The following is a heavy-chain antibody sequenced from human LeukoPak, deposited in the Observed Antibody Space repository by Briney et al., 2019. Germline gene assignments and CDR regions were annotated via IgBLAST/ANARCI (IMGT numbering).Heavy chain of an antibody. CDR1: GGTFSSYA. D-gene: IGHD3-3*01. CDR3: AKDHDFWSGYYSGATHYYYYMDV. J-gene: IGHJ6*03. Sequence: SVKVSCKASGGTFSSYAISWVRQAPGQGLEWMGRIIPIFGTANYAQKFQGRVTITTDESTSTAYMELSSLRAEDTAVYYCAKDHDFWSGYYSGATHYYYYMDVWGKGTTVTVSS. CDR2: IIPIFGTA. V-gene: IGHV1-69*05.